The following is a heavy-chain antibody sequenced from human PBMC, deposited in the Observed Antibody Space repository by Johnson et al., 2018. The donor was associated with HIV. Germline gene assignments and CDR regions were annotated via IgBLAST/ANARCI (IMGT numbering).Heavy chain of an antibody. J-gene: IGHJ3*02. Sequence: MQLVESGGGLVQPGGSLRLSCAASGLTVSTNDINWVRQAPGKGLEWVAIIYSGDSTYYADSLEGRFTISRDNSKNTFYLQMNSLKTEDTAVYYCAREPEGWAFDIWGQGTMVTVSS. D-gene: IGHD2-15*01. V-gene: IGHV3-66*01. CDR2: IYSGDST. CDR1: GLTVSTND. CDR3: AREPEGWAFDI.